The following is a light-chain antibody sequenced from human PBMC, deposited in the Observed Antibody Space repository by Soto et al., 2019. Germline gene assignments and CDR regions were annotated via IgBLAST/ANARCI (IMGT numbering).Light chain of an antibody. V-gene: IGKV1-5*01. Sequence: DIQMTRAPSTLSAYVGDRVTITCRASQSISRWLAWYQQKPGKAPKVLIWDAFSLQRGVPSRFSGSGSGTAFTRNIRSLQPDDFATYYCQQYNGYSTWTLGLAAKVDIK. CDR3: QQYNGYSTWT. J-gene: IGKJ1*01. CDR2: DAF. CDR1: QSISRW.